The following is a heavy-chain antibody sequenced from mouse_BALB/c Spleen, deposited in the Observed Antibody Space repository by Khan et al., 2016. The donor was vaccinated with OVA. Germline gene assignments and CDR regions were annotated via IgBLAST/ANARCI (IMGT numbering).Heavy chain of an antibody. D-gene: IGHD2-2*01. CDR3: TRFGYLCAY. CDR2: IYPGNSDT. J-gene: IGHJ3*01. V-gene: IGHV1-5*01. Sequence: VQLKQSGTVLARPGTSVKMSCKASGYTFTSYWMHWVKQRPGQGLEWIGAIYPGNSDTSYNQEFKGKAKLTAVKSTSTANMELGSLTNKESAVYYCTRFGYLCAYWGQGTLVTVSA. CDR1: GYTFTSYW.